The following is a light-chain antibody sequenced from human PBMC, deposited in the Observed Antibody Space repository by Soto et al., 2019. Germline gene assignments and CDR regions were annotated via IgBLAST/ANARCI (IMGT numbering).Light chain of an antibody. Sequence: EIALTQSPGTLSLSPGEGATLSCRASQTISNTYLAWYQQKPGQAPRLLIYGASSRATGIPDRFSGSGSGTDVTLTISGLEPEDFAVYYCQSYGRTVFTFGAGTKVDIK. CDR3: QSYGRTVFT. V-gene: IGKV3-20*01. CDR1: QTISNTY. CDR2: GAS. J-gene: IGKJ3*01.